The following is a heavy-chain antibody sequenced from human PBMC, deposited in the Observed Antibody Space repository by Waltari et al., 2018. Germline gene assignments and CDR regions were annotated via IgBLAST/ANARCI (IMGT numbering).Heavy chain of an antibody. V-gene: IGHV3-53*01. CDR2: IYSGGST. D-gene: IGHD4-17*01. CDR3: ATDPGLRNGMDG. J-gene: IGHJ6*02. CDR1: GFTVSSNY. Sequence: EVQLVESGGGLIQPGGSLRLSCAASGFTVSSNYMSWVRQAPGKGLEWVSVIYSGGSTYYADSVKVRFTISRDNSKNTVYLQMNSLRAEDTAVYYCATDPGLRNGMDGWGQGTTVTVSS.